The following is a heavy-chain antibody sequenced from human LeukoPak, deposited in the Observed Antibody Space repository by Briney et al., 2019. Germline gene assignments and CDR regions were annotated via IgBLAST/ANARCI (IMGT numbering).Heavy chain of an antibody. V-gene: IGHV4-30-4*01. J-gene: IGHJ4*02. D-gene: IGHD3-10*01. CDR3: ARGELFHDY. Sequence: SETLSLTCTVSGGSISSGDYYWNWIRQPPGKGLEWIEYIHYSGSTFYNLSLKSRVTISVDRSKDQFSLELTSVTAADTAVYYCARGELFHDYWGQGTLVTVSS. CDR2: IHYSGST. CDR1: GGSISSGDYY.